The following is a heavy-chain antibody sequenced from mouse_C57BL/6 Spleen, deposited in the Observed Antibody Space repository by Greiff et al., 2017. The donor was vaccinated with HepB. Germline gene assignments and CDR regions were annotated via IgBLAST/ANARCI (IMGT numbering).Heavy chain of an antibody. CDR1: GYTFTSYW. CDR2: IHPNSGST. CDR3: ARRGTTVVQFDY. V-gene: IGHV1-64*01. Sequence: QVQLQQPGAELVKPGASVKLSCKASGYTFTSYWMHWVKQRPGQGLEWIGMIHPNSGSTNYNEKFKSKATLTVDKSSSTAYMQLSSLTSEDSAVYYCARRGTTVVQFDYWGQGTTLTVSS. J-gene: IGHJ2*01. D-gene: IGHD1-1*01.